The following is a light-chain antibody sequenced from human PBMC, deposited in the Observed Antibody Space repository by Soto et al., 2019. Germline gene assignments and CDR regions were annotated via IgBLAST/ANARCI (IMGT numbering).Light chain of an antibody. CDR1: GSDVGRYDY. V-gene: IGLV2-8*01. CDR2: EVT. J-gene: IGLJ2*01. CDR3: CPYTRSASLV. Sequence: QSVLTQPPCASGSPGKSVTMSCSGTGSDVGRYDYVSWYQQHPGKAPKLIIYEVTKRPSGVPDRFSASKSGNTASLTVSGLQAEDEADYYWCPYTRSASLVFGGGTK.